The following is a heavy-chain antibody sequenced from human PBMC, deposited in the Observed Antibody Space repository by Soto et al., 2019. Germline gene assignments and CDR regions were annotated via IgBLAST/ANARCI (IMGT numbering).Heavy chain of an antibody. CDR3: AREGDTAMVSDY. V-gene: IGHV1-18*01. Sequence: ASVKVSCKASGYTFTSYGISWVRQAPGQVLEWMGWISAYNGNTSYAQKLQGRVTITTDTSTSTAYMELRTLRSDDTAVYYCAREGDTAMVSDYWGQGTLVTVSS. J-gene: IGHJ4*02. CDR2: ISAYNGNT. D-gene: IGHD5-18*01. CDR1: GYTFTSYG.